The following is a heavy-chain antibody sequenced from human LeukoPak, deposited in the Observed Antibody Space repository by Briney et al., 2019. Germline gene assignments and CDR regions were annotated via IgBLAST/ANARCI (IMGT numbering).Heavy chain of an antibody. CDR3: ARVGVGVTFDY. CDR1: GGSISSSNW. V-gene: IGHV4-4*02. CDR2: IYQSGST. Sequence: KASETLSLTCAVSGGSISSSNWWSWVRQPPGKGLEWIGEIYQSGSTNYNLSLKTRVTISVDKSKNQFSLKLSSVTAADTAIYYCARVGVGVTFDYWGQGTLVTVSS. D-gene: IGHD1-26*01. J-gene: IGHJ4*02.